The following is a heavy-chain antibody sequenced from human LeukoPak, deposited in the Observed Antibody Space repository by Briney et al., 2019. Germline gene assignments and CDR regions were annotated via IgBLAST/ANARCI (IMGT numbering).Heavy chain of an antibody. CDR3: ARGAGAIDD. J-gene: IGHJ4*02. V-gene: IGHV3-7*03. CDR1: GFTFSSFW. CDR2: IKQDGREK. Sequence: HPGGSLRLSCAVPGFTFSSFWMTWVRQAPGKGLEWVANIKQDGREKYYMDSVKGRFTISRDNAKNSLYLEMNSLKAEDTAVYHCARGAGAIDDWGQGILVIVSS. D-gene: IGHD3-10*01.